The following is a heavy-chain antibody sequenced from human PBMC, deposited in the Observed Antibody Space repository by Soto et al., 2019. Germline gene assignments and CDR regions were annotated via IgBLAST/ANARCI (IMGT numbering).Heavy chain of an antibody. V-gene: IGHV5-51*01. J-gene: IGHJ6*02. CDR2: IYPGDSDT. Sequence: GVSLKISCKGSGYSFTSYWIGWVRQMPGKGLEWMGIIYPGDSDTRYSPSFQGQVTISADKSISTAYLQSSSLKASDTAMYYCARHYCSSTSCYYYYYGMDVWGQGTTVTVSS. CDR1: GYSFTSYW. D-gene: IGHD2-2*01. CDR3: ARHYCSSTSCYYYYYGMDV.